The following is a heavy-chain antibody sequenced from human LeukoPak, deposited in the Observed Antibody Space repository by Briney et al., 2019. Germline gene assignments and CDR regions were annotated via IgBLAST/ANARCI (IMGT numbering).Heavy chain of an antibody. CDR1: GYTLTELS. J-gene: IGHJ4*02. CDR3: ATYDFWSGYYWSHDY. V-gene: IGHV1-24*01. CDR2: FDPEDGET. D-gene: IGHD3-3*01. Sequence: ASVKVSCKVSGYTLTELSMHWVRQAPGKGLEWMGGFDPEDGETIYAQKFQGRVTMTEDTSTDTAYMELSSLRSEDTAVCYCATYDFWSGYYWSHDYWGQGTLVTVSS.